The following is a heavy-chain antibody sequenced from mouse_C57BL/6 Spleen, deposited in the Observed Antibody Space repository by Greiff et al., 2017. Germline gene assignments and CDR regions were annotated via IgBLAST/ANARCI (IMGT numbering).Heavy chain of an antibody. CDR1: GFTFSSYT. Sequence: EVQVVESGGGLVKPGGSLKLSCAASGFTFSSYTMSWVRQTPEKRLEWVATISGGGGNTYYPDSVKGRFTISRDNAKNTLYLQMSSLRSEDTALYYCARHEGLLRPFDYWGQGTTLTVSS. CDR3: ARHEGLLRPFDY. CDR2: ISGGGGNT. V-gene: IGHV5-9*01. D-gene: IGHD2-3*01. J-gene: IGHJ2*01.